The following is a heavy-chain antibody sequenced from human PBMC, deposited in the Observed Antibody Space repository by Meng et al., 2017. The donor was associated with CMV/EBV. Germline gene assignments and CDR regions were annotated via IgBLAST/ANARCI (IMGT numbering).Heavy chain of an antibody. V-gene: IGHV1-18*04. CDR2: ISAYNGNT. J-gene: IGHJ4*02. CDR1: GYTFTSYG. Sequence: ASVPVSCQASGYTFTSYGISWVRQAPGQGLEWMGWISAYNGNTNYAQKLQGRVTMTTDTSTSTAYMELRSLRSDDTAVYYCARDYPPGIAAAGRGSDYWGQGTLVTVSS. CDR3: ARDYPPGIAAAGRGSDY. D-gene: IGHD6-13*01.